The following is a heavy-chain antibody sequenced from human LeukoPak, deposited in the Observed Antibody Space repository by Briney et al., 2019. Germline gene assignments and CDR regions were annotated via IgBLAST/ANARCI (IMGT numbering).Heavy chain of an antibody. V-gene: IGHV5-51*01. Sequence: GESLKISCKGSGYSFTSYWIGWVRQMPGKGLEWMGIIYPGDSDTRYSPSFQGQVTISADKSISTAYLQWSSLKASDTAMYYCARQGVAHYYDSSGYSQIDYWGQGTLVTVSS. D-gene: IGHD3-22*01. J-gene: IGHJ4*02. CDR1: GYSFTSYW. CDR3: ARQGVAHYYDSSGYSQIDY. CDR2: IYPGDSDT.